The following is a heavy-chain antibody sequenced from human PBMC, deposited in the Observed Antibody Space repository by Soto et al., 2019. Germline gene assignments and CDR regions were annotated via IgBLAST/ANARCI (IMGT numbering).Heavy chain of an antibody. CDR2: ISYDGSNG. J-gene: IGHJ4*02. CDR1: GFTFSSYA. Sequence: GGSLRLSCAASGFTFSSYAMHWVRQAPGKGLEWVAVISYDGSNGYYVDSVKGRFTISRDNSKNTMYLQMNSLRAEDTAVYYCARGNSGWYFFFWGQGTLVIVSS. D-gene: IGHD6-19*01. CDR3: ARGNSGWYFFF. V-gene: IGHV3-30-3*01.